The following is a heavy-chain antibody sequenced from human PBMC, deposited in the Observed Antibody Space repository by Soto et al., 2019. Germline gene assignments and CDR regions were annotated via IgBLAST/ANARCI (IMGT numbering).Heavy chain of an antibody. Sequence: QVQLVQTGAEVKKPGASVKISCRGSGYTFTKYAVHWVRQAPGQRFEWMGWIDGGNGRTKYSQNFEGRVSITRDTTASTAYMELSSLGSEDTAVYYCARGRWTETTADYYLDYWGQGTLVAVSS. D-gene: IGHD1-1*01. J-gene: IGHJ4*02. CDR3: ARGRWTETTADYYLDY. CDR2: IDGGNGRT. CDR1: GYTFTKYA. V-gene: IGHV1-3*01.